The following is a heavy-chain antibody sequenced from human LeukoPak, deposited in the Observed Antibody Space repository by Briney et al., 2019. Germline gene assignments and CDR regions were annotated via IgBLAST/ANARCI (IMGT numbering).Heavy chain of an antibody. CDR1: SASIISGIYY. Sequence: ETRSLTCSVSSASIISGIYYWGWIRQPPGKGLEWVGSIYYSGNTYYSPSLKRRVTISVDTSRNQFSLQLTSVTAADTAVYYCARQIGVRYYFDSCGQRALVSVSS. CDR2: IYYSGNT. J-gene: IGHJ4*02. V-gene: IGHV4-39*01. CDR3: ARQIGVRYYFDS. D-gene: IGHD3-22*01.